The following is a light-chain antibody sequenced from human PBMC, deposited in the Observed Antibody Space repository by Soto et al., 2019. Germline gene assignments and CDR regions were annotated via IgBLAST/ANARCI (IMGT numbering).Light chain of an antibody. CDR3: HQRQSWPRT. Sequence: EIVLTQSPGTLSLSPGARATLSCRASETVTGKYLAWYQQKAGQAPRLLIFAASNRATGIPDRFSGSGSGTDFTLTISRLEPEDFAVYYCHQRQSWPRTFGQGTKVDIK. J-gene: IGKJ1*01. CDR1: ETVTGKY. V-gene: IGKV3D-20*02. CDR2: AAS.